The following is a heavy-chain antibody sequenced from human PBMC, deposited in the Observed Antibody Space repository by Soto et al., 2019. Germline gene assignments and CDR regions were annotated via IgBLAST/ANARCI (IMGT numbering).Heavy chain of an antibody. CDR3: AKARVPTQDYVWGSFPDAFDI. D-gene: IGHD3-16*01. J-gene: IGHJ3*02. CDR2: INPSGGST. CDR1: GYTFTSYY. Sequence: QVQLVQSGAEVKKPGASVKVSCKASGYTFTSYYMRWVRQAPGQGLEWMGIINPSGGSTSYAQKFQGRVTMTRDTSTSTVYMELSSLRSEDTAVYYCAKARVPTQDYVWGSFPDAFDIWGQGTMVTVSS. V-gene: IGHV1-46*01.